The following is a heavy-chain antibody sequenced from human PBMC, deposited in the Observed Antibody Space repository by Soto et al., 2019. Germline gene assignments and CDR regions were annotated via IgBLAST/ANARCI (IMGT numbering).Heavy chain of an antibody. CDR1: GFTFSTYG. Sequence: QVQLVESGGGMVQPGRSLRLSSAASGFTFSTYGMHWVRQAPGKGLEWVAVISYDGNNKYYADSVKGRFTISRDNSKNTLYLQMSSLRAEDTAVYYCAKSVYNWNDGFFDYWGQGTLVTVSS. D-gene: IGHD1-1*01. J-gene: IGHJ4*02. V-gene: IGHV3-30*18. CDR3: AKSVYNWNDGFFDY. CDR2: ISYDGNNK.